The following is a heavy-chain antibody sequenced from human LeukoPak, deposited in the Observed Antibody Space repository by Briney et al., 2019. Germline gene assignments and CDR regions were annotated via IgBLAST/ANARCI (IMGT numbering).Heavy chain of an antibody. V-gene: IGHV3-23*01. CDR2: ISSSGAST. CDR1: GFTFSSYA. D-gene: IGHD6-13*01. CDR3: AKDRADSSSWYTFDY. J-gene: IGHJ4*02. Sequence: GGSLRLSCAASGFTFSSYAMSWVRQAPGQGLEWISAISSSGASTYYADTVKGRFTISRDNSKNTLYLQMNSLRAEDTAVYYCAKDRADSSSWYTFDYSGQGTLVTVSS.